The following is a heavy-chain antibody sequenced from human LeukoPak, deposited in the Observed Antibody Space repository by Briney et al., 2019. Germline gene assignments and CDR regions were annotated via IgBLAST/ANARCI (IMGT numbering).Heavy chain of an antibody. J-gene: IGHJ5*02. Sequence: SETLSLTCTVSGGSISAYFWSWIRQPAGKGLEWIGRIFTSGSTNYNPSLKSRVTMSVDTSKNQFSLRLTSVTAADAAVYYCARMVWDSGYLSNWFDPWGQGTLVTVSS. D-gene: IGHD3-22*01. CDR2: IFTSGST. CDR3: ARMVWDSGYLSNWFDP. V-gene: IGHV4-4*07. CDR1: GGSISAYF.